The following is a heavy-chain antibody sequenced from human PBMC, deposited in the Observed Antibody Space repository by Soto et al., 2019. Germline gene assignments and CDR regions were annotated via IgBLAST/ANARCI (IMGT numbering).Heavy chain of an antibody. J-gene: IGHJ6*03. D-gene: IGHD3-9*01. CDR1: GGSISNFY. CDR2: VYYTGST. Sequence: SETLSLTCTVSGGSISNFYWSWIRQPPGKGLEWIGYVYYTGSTSYNPSLKRRVTFSADSSRGQFSLRLNPVTAADTAVYYCARTVLGPDLLADSFVDYYYYMDVWGQGTTVTVS. CDR3: ARTVLGPDLLADSFVDYYYYMDV. V-gene: IGHV4-59*08.